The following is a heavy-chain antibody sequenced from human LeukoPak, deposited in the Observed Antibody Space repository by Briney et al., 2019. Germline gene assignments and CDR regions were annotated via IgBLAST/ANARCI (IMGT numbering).Heavy chain of an antibody. CDR1: GYTFTSYD. D-gene: IGHD3-22*01. J-gene: IGHJ6*02. Sequence: ASVKVSCKASGYTFTSYDINWVRQATGQGLEWMGWMNPNSGNTGYAQKFQGRVTMTRNTSISTAYMELSSLRSEDTAVYYCVRATVGMESGYYWMGYYYYGMDVWGQGTTVTVSS. CDR3: VRATVGMESGYYWMGYYYYGMDV. V-gene: IGHV1-8*01. CDR2: MNPNSGNT.